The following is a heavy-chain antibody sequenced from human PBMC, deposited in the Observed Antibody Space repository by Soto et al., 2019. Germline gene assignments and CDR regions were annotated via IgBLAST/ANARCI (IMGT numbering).Heavy chain of an antibody. V-gene: IGHV1-18*01. J-gene: IGHJ6*03. CDR2: ISAYNGNT. CDR3: ARAVRGIAAPRPIPDNDYYYYMDV. Sequence: QVQLVQSGAEVKKPGASVKVSCKASGYTFTSYGISWVRQAPGQGLEWMGWISAYNGNTNYAQKLQGRVTMTTDTSTSTADMELRRLRTHDTTVYYCARAVRGIAAPRPIPDNDYYYYMDVWGKGTTVTVSS. CDR1: GYTFTSYG. D-gene: IGHD6-13*01.